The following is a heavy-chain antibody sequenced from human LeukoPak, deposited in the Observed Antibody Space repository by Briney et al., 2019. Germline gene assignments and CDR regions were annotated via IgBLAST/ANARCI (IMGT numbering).Heavy chain of an antibody. Sequence: SETLSLTCTVSGGSISSSSYYWGWIRQPPGKGLEWIGSIYYSGSTYYNPSLKSRVTISVDTSKNQFSLKLSSVTAADTAVYYCARSGFFRGDYYGSGSYLFGRSKPFDYWGQGTLVTVSS. D-gene: IGHD3-10*01. CDR1: GGSISSSSYY. CDR2: IYYSGST. J-gene: IGHJ4*02. CDR3: ARSGFFRGDYYGSGSYLFGRSKPFDY. V-gene: IGHV4-39*07.